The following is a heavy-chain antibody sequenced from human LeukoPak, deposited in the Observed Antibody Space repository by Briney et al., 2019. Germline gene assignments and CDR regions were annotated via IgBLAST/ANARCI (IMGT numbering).Heavy chain of an antibody. CDR3: ARGRWYHDY. D-gene: IGHD2-2*01. CDR1: GGSFSGYY. V-gene: IGHV4-34*01. J-gene: IGHJ4*02. CDR2: INHSGST. Sequence: SETLSLTCAVYGGSFSGYYWSWIRQPPGKGLEWIGEINHSGSTNYNPSLKSRVAISVDTSKNQFSLKLSSVTAADTAVYYCARGRWYHDYWGQGTLVTVSS.